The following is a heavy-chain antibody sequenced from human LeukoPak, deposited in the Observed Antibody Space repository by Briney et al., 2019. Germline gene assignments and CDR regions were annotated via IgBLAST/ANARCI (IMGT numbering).Heavy chain of an antibody. V-gene: IGHV1-18*01. CDR3: AGDSRVLGDQLDYYYYGMDV. Sequence: PRASVKVSCKASGYTFTSYGISWVRQAPGQGLEWMGWISAYNGNTNYAQKLQGRVTMTTDTSTSTAYMELRSLRSDDTAVYYCAGDSRVLGDQLDYYYYGMDVWGQGTTVTVSS. CDR1: GYTFTSYG. CDR2: ISAYNGNT. J-gene: IGHJ6*02. D-gene: IGHD2-2*01.